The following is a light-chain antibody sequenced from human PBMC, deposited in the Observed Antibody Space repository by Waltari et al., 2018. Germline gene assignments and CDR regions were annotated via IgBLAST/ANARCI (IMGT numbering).Light chain of an antibody. CDR2: KNN. CDR1: GSNLGSNY. V-gene: IGLV1-47*01. Sequence: QSVLTQPPSASGTPGPRVTISCSGSGSNLGSNYVYGYQHLPGMAPKLLVDKNNQRPSGFPGRFSSSKSGTSASLAISGLRSEDEADYYCGVWDDTLRFVFGGGTRLTVL. CDR3: GVWDDTLRFV. J-gene: IGLJ2*01.